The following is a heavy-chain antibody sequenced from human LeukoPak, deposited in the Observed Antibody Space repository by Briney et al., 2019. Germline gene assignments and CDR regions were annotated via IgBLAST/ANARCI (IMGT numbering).Heavy chain of an antibody. CDR2: IYYSGST. CDR3: ARVAYYGSGSYAFDI. D-gene: IGHD3-10*01. J-gene: IGHJ3*02. CDR1: GGSISSYY. V-gene: IGHV4-59*01. Sequence: SETLSLTCTVSGGSISSYYWSWIRQPPGKGLEWIGYIYYSGSTNYNPSLKSRVTISVDTSKNRFSLKLSSVTAADTAVYYCARVAYYGSGSYAFDIWGQGTMVTVSS.